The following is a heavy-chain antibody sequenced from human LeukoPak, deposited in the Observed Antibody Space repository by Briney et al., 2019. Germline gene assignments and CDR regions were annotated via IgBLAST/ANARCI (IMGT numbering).Heavy chain of an antibody. CDR1: GFTFSNYA. CDR2: ISSSSSTI. CDR3: ARGGHSSGYHFDY. V-gene: IGHV3-48*01. J-gene: IGHJ4*02. Sequence: GGSLRLSCAASGFTFSNYAMSWVRQAPGKGLEWVSYISSSSSTIYYADSVKGRFTISRDNAKNSLYLQMNSLRAEDTAVYYCARGGHSSGYHFDYWGQGTLVTVSS. D-gene: IGHD3-22*01.